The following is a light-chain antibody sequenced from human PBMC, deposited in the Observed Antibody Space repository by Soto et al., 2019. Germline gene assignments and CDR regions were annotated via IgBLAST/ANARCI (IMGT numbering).Light chain of an antibody. CDR1: SSNIGSNT. J-gene: IGLJ1*01. Sequence: QSVLTQPPSASGTPGQRVTISCSGSSSNIGSNTVNWYQQLPGTAPKLLIYSNNQRPSGVPDRFSGSKSGTSASLALSGLQSEDEDDYYCAAWDDSLNGYVFGTGTKVTVL. CDR3: AAWDDSLNGYV. V-gene: IGLV1-44*01. CDR2: SNN.